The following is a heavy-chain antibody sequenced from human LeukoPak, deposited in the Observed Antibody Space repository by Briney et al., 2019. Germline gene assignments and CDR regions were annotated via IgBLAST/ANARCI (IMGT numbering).Heavy chain of an antibody. CDR2: IKQDGSEK. D-gene: IGHD3-3*01. CDR3: ARETTYYDFWSGYYPYSWFDP. Sequence: SGGSLRLSCAASGFTFSSYWMSWVRQAPGKGLEWVANIKQDGSEKYYVDSVKGRFTISRDNAKNSLYLQMNSLRAEDTAVYYCARETTYYDFWSGYYPYSWFDPWGQGTLVTVSS. J-gene: IGHJ5*02. V-gene: IGHV3-7*01. CDR1: GFTFSSYW.